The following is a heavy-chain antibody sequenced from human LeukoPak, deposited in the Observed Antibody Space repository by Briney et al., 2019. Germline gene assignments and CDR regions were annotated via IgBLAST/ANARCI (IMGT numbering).Heavy chain of an antibody. CDR2: IYPGDSDT. V-gene: IGHV5-51*01. J-gene: IGHJ4*02. Sequence: GESLKISCKGSGYSFTSYWIGWVRQMPGKGLEWMGIIYPGDSDTRYSPSFQGQVTISADKSISTAYLQWSSLKASDTAMYYCARSRAALGYCSGGSCYAPYYWGQGTLVTVSP. CDR3: ARSRAALGYCSGGSCYAPYY. CDR1: GYSFTSYW. D-gene: IGHD2-15*01.